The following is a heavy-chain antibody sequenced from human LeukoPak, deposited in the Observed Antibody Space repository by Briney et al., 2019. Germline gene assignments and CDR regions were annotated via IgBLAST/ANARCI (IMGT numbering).Heavy chain of an antibody. D-gene: IGHD5-18*01. CDR1: GFTFSSYS. CDR3: AVRGYSYGDGMDV. J-gene: IGHJ6*02. CDR2: ISSSSSSYI. Sequence: GGSLRLSCAASGFTFSSYSMNWVRQAPGKGLEWVSSISSSSSSYIYYADSVKGRFTISRDNAKDSLYLQMNSLRAEDTAVYYCAVRGYSYGDGMDVWGQGTTVTVSS. V-gene: IGHV3-21*01.